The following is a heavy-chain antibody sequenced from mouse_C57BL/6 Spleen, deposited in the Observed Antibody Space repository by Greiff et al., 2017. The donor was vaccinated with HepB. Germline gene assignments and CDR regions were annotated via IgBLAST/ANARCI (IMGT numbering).Heavy chain of an antibody. D-gene: IGHD1-1*01. J-gene: IGHJ1*03. CDR2: INPYNGGT. CDR1: GYTFTDYY. CDR3: ARGGSSPYWYFDD. V-gene: IGHV1-19*01. Sequence: EVKLQESGPVLVKPGASVKMSCKASGYTFTDYYMNWVKQSHGKSLEWIGVINPYNGGTSYNQKFKGKATLTVDKSSSSAYMELNSLISEDSAVYYCARGGSSPYWYFDDWGTGTTVTVSS.